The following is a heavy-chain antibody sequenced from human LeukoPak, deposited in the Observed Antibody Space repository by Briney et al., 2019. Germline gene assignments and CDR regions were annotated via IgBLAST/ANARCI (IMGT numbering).Heavy chain of an antibody. V-gene: IGHV5-51*01. D-gene: IGHD3-10*01. CDR1: GYSFTNYW. CDR2: IYPRDSET. J-gene: IGHJ5*02. Sequence: GESLKISCKGSGYSFTNYWIGWVRQMPRKGLEWMGIIYPRDSETRYSPSFQGQVNISADESITTAHLQGIIVKASDTAMYYCARGDVRPYNWFDPWGQGTLVTVSS. CDR3: ARGDVRPYNWFDP.